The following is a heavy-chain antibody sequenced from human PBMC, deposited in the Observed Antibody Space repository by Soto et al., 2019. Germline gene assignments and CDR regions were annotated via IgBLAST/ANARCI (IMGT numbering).Heavy chain of an antibody. D-gene: IGHD3-10*01. Sequence: QVQFVESGGGLVKPGGSLRLSCAASGFTFNDHYMTWIRQAPGKGLEWVSFISSDSIYTNSADSVKGRFTISRDNAKNLLYLQMSSLRVEDTAVYYCARDSTGSGLDYGMDVWGQGTTVAVSS. J-gene: IGHJ6*02. CDR2: ISSDSIYT. CDR3: ARDSTGSGLDYGMDV. CDR1: GFTFNDHY. V-gene: IGHV3-11*06.